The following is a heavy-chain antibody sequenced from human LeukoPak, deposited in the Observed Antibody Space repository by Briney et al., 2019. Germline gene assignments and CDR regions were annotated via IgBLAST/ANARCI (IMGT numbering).Heavy chain of an antibody. V-gene: IGHV1-18*01. D-gene: IGHD5-12*01. CDR3: AREVYSGYDPNAFDI. CDR2: ISAYNGDT. Sequence: ASVKVSCKASGYTFTSYGISWVRQAPGQGLEWMGWISAYNGDTNYAQKLQGGVTMTTDTSTSTAYMELRSLRSDDTAVYYCAREVYSGYDPNAFDIWGQGTMVTVSS. J-gene: IGHJ3*02. CDR1: GYTFTSYG.